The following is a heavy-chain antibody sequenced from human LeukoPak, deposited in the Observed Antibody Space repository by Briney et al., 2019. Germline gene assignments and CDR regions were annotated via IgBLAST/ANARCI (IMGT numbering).Heavy chain of an antibody. CDR1: GFTSSDYY. J-gene: IGHJ2*01. Sequence: GGSLRLSCAASGFTSSDYYISWIRQAPGKGRGWVSYIICISSYTNYADYVNGRFNISRDHCKNTLYLHMNTLRAEDTAVYFCATPGGWDCYNWHWYFDLWGRGTLVIVSS. CDR2: IICISSYT. D-gene: IGHD5-24*01. CDR3: ATPGGWDCYNWHWYFDL. V-gene: IGHV3-11*06.